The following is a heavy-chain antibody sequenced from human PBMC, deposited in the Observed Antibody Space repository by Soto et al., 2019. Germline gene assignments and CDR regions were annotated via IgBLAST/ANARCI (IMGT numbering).Heavy chain of an antibody. CDR2: TYYRSKWFH. V-gene: IGHV6-1*01. D-gene: IGHD3-10*01. CDR1: GDSVSSDITT. Sequence: PSQTLSLTCAISGDSVSSDITTRNWIRQSPSRGLEWLGRTYYRSKWFHDYAVSVKSRITINPDTSKNQLSLELNSMTPEDTAVYYCARGNALDVWGQGTVVTVSS. J-gene: IGHJ3*01. CDR3: ARGNALDV.